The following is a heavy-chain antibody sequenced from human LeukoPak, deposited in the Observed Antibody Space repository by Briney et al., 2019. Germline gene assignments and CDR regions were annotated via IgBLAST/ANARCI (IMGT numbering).Heavy chain of an antibody. CDR1: GDTFSSYD. CDR2: MNPNNGNT. D-gene: IGHD6-19*01. J-gene: IGHJ1*01. CDR3: SRGGPVAGTHKYFQH. Sequence: ASVKVSCKASGDTFSSYDINWVRQATGQGLEWMGWMNPNNGNTDYAQKFQGRVTLTRNTSITTAYMELSSLRSEDTAVYYCSRGGPVAGTHKYFQHWGQGTLVTVSS. V-gene: IGHV1-8*01.